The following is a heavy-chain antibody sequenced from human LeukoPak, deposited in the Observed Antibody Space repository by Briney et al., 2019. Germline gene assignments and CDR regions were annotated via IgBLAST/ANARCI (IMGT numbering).Heavy chain of an antibody. CDR3: ARKYSTFDC. V-gene: IGHV3-74*01. J-gene: IGHJ4*02. D-gene: IGHD2/OR15-2a*01. CDR1: GFTFSHYW. Sequence: PGGSLRLSCAVSGFTFSHYWMHWVRQAPGKGLVWVSRINSDGSTTGYADSVKGRFTISRDNAKNTLYLQMNSLRAEDTAVYYCARKYSTFDCWARGTLSPSPQ. CDR2: INSDGSTT.